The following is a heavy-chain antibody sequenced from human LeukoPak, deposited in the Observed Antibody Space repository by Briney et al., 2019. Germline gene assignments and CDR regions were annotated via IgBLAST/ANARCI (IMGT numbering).Heavy chain of an antibody. CDR3: ARAAGYSGYDYGY. CDR1: GFTFSSYS. CDR2: ISSSSSYI. V-gene: IGHV3-21*04. Sequence: GGSLRLSCAASGFTFSSYSMNWVRQAPGKGLEWVSSISSSSSYIYYADSVKGRFTISRDNAKNSLYLQMNSLRAEDTAVYYCARAAGYSGYDYGYWGQGTLVTVSS. D-gene: IGHD5-12*01. J-gene: IGHJ4*02.